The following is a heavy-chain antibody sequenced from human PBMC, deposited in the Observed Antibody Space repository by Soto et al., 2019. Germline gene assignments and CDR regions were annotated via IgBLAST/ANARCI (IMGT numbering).Heavy chain of an antibody. CDR1: GYTFTSYD. CDR2: MNPNSGNT. J-gene: IGHJ6*03. Sequence: ASVKVSCKASGYTFTSYDINWVRQATGQGLEWMGWMNPNSGNTGYAQKFQGRVTMTRNTSISTACMELSSLRSEDTAVYYCARVPLYYDFWSGYYSPYYYYYMDVWGKGTTVTVSS. D-gene: IGHD3-3*01. CDR3: ARVPLYYDFWSGYYSPYYYYYMDV. V-gene: IGHV1-8*01.